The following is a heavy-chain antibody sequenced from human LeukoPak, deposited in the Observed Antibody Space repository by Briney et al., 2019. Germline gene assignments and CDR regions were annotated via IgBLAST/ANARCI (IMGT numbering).Heavy chain of an antibody. CDR3: ARAADLGS. CDR1: GFNFGEYA. CDR2: IRRKAYGGTP. D-gene: IGHD6-25*01. V-gene: IGHV3-49*04. Sequence: PGGSLRLSCTASGFNFGEYAMSWVRQAPGTGLEWLGFIRRKAYGGTPQHAPSLEGRFTISRDDSKSIAYLQMNSLKTEDTAVYYWARAADLGSWGQGTLVTVSS. J-gene: IGHJ5*01.